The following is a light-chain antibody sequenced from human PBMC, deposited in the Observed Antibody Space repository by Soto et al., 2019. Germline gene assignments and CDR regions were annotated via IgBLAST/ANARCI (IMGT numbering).Light chain of an antibody. J-gene: IGKJ4*01. V-gene: IGKV3-15*01. CDR3: QQYNNWPLS. CDR1: QSVSVN. Sequence: EVVMTQSPATLSVSPGEGATLFCRASQSVSVNLAWYQHKPGQAPRLLVYSASNRATDIPARFSGSGSGTEFSLTISSLQSEDFAVYYCQQYNNWPLSFGGGTKVEIK. CDR2: SAS.